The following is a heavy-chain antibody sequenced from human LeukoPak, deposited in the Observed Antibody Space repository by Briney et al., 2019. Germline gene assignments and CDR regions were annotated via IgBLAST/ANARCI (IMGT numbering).Heavy chain of an antibody. J-gene: IGHJ4*02. CDR1: GGSIGNGGYF. Sequence: SETLSLTCTVSGGSIGNGGYFWTWLRQYPGKGLEWIGYIYDSVTTYYNPSLKSRVAISLDRSKNQFSLNLTSVTAADRAVYYCARERSSGWYRIWGQGILVAVSS. D-gene: IGHD6-19*01. CDR2: IYDSVTT. CDR3: ARERSSGWYRI. V-gene: IGHV4-31*03.